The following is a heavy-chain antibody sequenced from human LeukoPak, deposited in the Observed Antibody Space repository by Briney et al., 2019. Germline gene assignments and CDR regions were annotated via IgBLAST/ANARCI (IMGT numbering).Heavy chain of an antibody. V-gene: IGHV1-46*01. J-gene: IGHJ4*02. CDR1: GYTFTSYY. CDR2: IIPSDGST. Sequence: ASVNVSCKASGYTFTSYYIHWVRQASGQGLEWMGRIIPSDGSTSYAQKFQGRVTMTRDTSTSTVYMELSSLRSDDTAVYYCARSDYGDYWGQGTLVAVSA. CDR3: ARSDYGDY.